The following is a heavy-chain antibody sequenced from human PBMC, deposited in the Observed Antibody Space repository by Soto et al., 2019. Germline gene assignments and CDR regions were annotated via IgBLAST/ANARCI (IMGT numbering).Heavy chain of an antibody. CDR2: IYHSGST. D-gene: IGHD3-10*01. CDR3: ARTYGSGSFNWFDP. Sequence: SETLSLTCAVSGGSISSGGYSWSWIRQPPGKGLEWIGYIYHSGSTYYNPSLKSRVTISVDRSKNQFSLKLSSVTAADTAVYYCARTYGSGSFNWFDPWGQGTLVTSPQ. V-gene: IGHV4-30-2*01. CDR1: GGSISSGGYS. J-gene: IGHJ5*02.